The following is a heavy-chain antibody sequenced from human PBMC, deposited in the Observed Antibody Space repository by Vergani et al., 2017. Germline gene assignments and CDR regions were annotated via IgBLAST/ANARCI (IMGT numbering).Heavy chain of an antibody. Sequence: EVQLVESGGGLVQPGRSLRLSCAASGFTFDDYAMHWVRQAPGKGLEWVSGISSSSSYIYYADSVKGRFTISRDNAKNSLYLQMNSLRAEDTAVYYCARDELYCSSTSCQDVFDYWGQGTLVTVSS. D-gene: IGHD2-2*01. V-gene: IGHV3-9*01. CDR2: ISSSSSYI. CDR3: ARDELYCSSTSCQDVFDY. CDR1: GFTFDDYA. J-gene: IGHJ4*02.